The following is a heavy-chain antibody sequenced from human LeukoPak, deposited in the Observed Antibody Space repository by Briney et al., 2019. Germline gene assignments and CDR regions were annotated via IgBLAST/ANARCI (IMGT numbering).Heavy chain of an antibody. CDR2: ISYDGSNK. J-gene: IGHJ6*03. CDR1: GFTFSSYE. V-gene: IGHV3-30*18. D-gene: IGHD3-3*01. Sequence: GGSLRLSCAASGFTFSSYEMNWVRQAPGKGLEWVAVISYDGSNKYYADSVKGRFTISRDNSKNTLYLQMNSLRAEDTAVYYCAKDWNGYDFWSGYLNYYYYMDVWGKGTTVTVSS. CDR3: AKDWNGYDFWSGYLNYYYYMDV.